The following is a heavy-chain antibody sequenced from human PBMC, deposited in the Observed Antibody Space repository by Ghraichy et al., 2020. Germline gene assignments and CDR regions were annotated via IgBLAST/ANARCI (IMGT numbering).Heavy chain of an antibody. D-gene: IGHD6-13*01. CDR2: INHSGST. V-gene: IGHV4-34*01. Sequence: SETLSLTCTVSGGSISSYYWSWIRQPPGKGLEWIGEINHSGSTNYNPSLKSRVTISVDTSKNQFSLKLSSVTAADTAVYYCARSLRASGAYSRSWYYQNCFDPWGQGTLVTVSS. CDR3: ARSLRASGAYSRSWYYQNCFDP. CDR1: GGSISSYY. J-gene: IGHJ5*02.